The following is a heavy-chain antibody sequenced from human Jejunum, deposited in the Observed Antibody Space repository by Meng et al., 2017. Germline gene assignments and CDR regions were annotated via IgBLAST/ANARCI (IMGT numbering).Heavy chain of an antibody. Sequence: ASVKVSCKASGYSRFQFITYAFHWVRQAPGQRLEWMGWINTGNGHTKYSQKFQGRVTVTRDTSATTVYMELSSLRSEDTGVYYCVTGLAYCGAECAPSFFYDMDVWGQGTTVTVSS. J-gene: IGHJ6*02. CDR3: VTGLAYCGAECAPSFFYDMDV. CDR2: INTGNGHT. D-gene: IGHD2-21*01. V-gene: IGHV1-3*04. CDR1: GYSRFQFITYA.